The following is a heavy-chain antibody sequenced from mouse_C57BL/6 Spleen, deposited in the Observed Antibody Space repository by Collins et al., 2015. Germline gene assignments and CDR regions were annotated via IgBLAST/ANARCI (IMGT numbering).Heavy chain of an antibody. V-gene: IGHV1-52*01. Sequence: QVQLQQPGAEPVRPGSSVKLSCKASGYTFTSYWMHWVKQRPIQGLEWIGNIDPSDSETHYNQKFKDKATLTVDKSSSTAYMQLSSLTSEDSAVYYCARVYDSLFEYWGQGTTLTVSS. CDR3: ARVYDSLFEY. CDR2: IDPSDSET. D-gene: IGHD2-3*01. J-gene: IGHJ2*01. CDR1: GYTFTSYW.